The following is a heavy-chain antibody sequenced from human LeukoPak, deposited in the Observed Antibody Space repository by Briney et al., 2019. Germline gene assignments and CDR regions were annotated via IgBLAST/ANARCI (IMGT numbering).Heavy chain of an antibody. V-gene: IGHV3-11*01. Sequence: GGSLRLSCAASGFTFSDYYMSWIRQAPGKGLEWVSYISSSGSTIYYADSAKGRFTISRDNAKNSLYLQMNSLRAEDTAVYYCARDCIAAAGHDAFDIWGQGTIVTVSS. J-gene: IGHJ3*02. D-gene: IGHD6-13*01. CDR1: GFTFSDYY. CDR2: ISSSGSTI. CDR3: ARDCIAAAGHDAFDI.